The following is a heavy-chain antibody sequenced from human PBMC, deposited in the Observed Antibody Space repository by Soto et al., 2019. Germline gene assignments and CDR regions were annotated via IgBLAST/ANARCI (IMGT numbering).Heavy chain of an antibody. D-gene: IGHD2-15*01. J-gene: IGHJ4*02. CDR1: GFTFSSYA. CDR2: ISGSGRST. Sequence: GGSLRLSCAASGFTFSSYAMSWVRQAPRKGLEWVSAISGSGRSTYYADSVKGRFTISRDISENTLFLQMTSLRAEDTAVYYCAKGLPSRSYFDCWGQGTLVTVSS. V-gene: IGHV3-23*01. CDR3: AKGLPSRSYFDC.